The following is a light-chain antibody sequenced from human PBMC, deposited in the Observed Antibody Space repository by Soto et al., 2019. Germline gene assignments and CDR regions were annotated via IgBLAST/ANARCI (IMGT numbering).Light chain of an antibody. CDR3: SSYTSSNTLYV. V-gene: IGLV2-14*01. CDR1: SSDVGSYNF. Sequence: QSVLAQPASVSGSPGQPITISCTGTSSDVGSYNFVSWYQQHPGKAPKLMIYEVTTRPSGVSNRFSGSKSGNTASLTISGLQAEDEADYYCSSYTSSNTLYVFGTGTKSPS. J-gene: IGLJ1*01. CDR2: EVT.